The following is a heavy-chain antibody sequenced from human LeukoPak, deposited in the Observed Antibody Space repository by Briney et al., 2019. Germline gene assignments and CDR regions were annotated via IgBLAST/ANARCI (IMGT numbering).Heavy chain of an antibody. CDR2: IYYSGST. CDR3: ARSTWLLDK. V-gene: IGHV4-59*01. Sequence: PSETLSLTCTVSGGSISSYYWSWIRQPPGKGLEWIGYIYYSGSTNYNPSLESRVTISLDTSKSQFSLKLSSVTAADTAMYYCARSTWLLDKWGQGTLVTVSS. CDR1: GGSISSYY. J-gene: IGHJ4*02. D-gene: IGHD3-22*01.